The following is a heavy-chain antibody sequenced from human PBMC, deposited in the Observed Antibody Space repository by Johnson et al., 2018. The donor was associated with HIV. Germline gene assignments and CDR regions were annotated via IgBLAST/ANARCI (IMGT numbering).Heavy chain of an antibody. CDR2: IGSDSIT. V-gene: IGHV3-23*04. CDR3: AKERAIGYHLAAFDF. J-gene: IGHJ3*01. D-gene: IGHD3-22*01. CDR1: GFTFNKYA. Sequence: VQLVESGGGVVQPGRSLRLSCAASGFTFNKYAIHWVRQAPGKGLEWVSGIGSDSITYYADSVQGRFTISRDNSKNTLYLQMNSLRAEDTALYYCAKERAIGYHLAAFDFWGQGTLVTVSS.